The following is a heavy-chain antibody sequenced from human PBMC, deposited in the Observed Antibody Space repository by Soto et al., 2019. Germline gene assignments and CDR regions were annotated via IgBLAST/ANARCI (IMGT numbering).Heavy chain of an antibody. CDR1: GYSFTSYA. J-gene: IGHJ4*02. D-gene: IGHD6-19*01. V-gene: IGHV1-18*01. Sequence: QVQLVQSGAEVREPGASVKVSCKASGYSFTSYAISWVRQAPGQGLEWMGWISGYNGNTKYVEKVQGRVTMTTDTSTSTAYMDVRSLRSDDTAVYYCARGGSMSVVAGLDFWGQGTLVTVSS. CDR2: ISGYNGNT. CDR3: ARGGSMSVVAGLDF.